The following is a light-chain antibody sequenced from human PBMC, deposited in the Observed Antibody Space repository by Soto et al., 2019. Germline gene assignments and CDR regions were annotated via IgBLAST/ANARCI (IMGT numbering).Light chain of an antibody. Sequence: QSVLTQPASVSGSPGQSIIISCTGTSSDVGRYNLVSWYQQHPGKAPKLMIYEGSKRPSGVSNRFSGSKSGNTASLTISGLQAEDEADYYCCSYAGSSTPYVFGTGTQLTVL. CDR1: SSDVGRYNL. J-gene: IGLJ1*01. CDR2: EGS. CDR3: CSYAGSSTPYV. V-gene: IGLV2-23*01.